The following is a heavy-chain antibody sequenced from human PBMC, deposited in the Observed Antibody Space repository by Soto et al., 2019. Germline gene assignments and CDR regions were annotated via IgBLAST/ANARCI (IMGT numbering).Heavy chain of an antibody. CDR3: ARGRWQPLPDY. Sequence: VQLVESGGGLVQPGGSLRLSCAASGYTFSSYGMHWVRQAPGKGLEWVAVISYDGSNKYYADSVKGRFTISRDNSENTLYLQMSSLRAEDTAVYYCARGRWQPLPDYWGQGTLVTVSS. D-gene: IGHD3-10*01. CDR1: GYTFSSYG. V-gene: IGHV3-30*03. J-gene: IGHJ4*02. CDR2: ISYDGSNK.